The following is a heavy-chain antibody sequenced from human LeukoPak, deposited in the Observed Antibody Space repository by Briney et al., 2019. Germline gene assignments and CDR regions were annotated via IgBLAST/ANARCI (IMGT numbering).Heavy chain of an antibody. V-gene: IGHV1-8*03. Sequence: GASVKVSCKASGYTFTGYYMHWVRQAPGQGLEWMGWMNPNSGNTGYAQKFQGRVTITADKSTSTAYMELSSLRSEDTAVYYCATSRGGNASVDFQHWGQGTLVTVSS. CDR3: ATSRGGNASVDFQH. CDR1: GYTFTGYY. CDR2: MNPNSGNT. D-gene: IGHD4-23*01. J-gene: IGHJ1*01.